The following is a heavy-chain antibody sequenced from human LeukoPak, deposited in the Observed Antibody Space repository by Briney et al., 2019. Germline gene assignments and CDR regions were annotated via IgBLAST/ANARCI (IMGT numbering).Heavy chain of an antibody. CDR2: IYYSGST. D-gene: IGHD3-22*01. J-gene: IGHJ5*02. Sequence: SQTLSLTCTVSGGSISSGGYYWSWIRQHPGESLEWIGYIYYSGSTYYNPSLKSRVTISVDTSKNQFSLKLSSVTAADTAVYYCARLTYYYDSSGYYYPNWFDPWGQGTLVTVSS. CDR1: GGSISSGGYY. V-gene: IGHV4-31*03. CDR3: ARLTYYYDSSGYYYPNWFDP.